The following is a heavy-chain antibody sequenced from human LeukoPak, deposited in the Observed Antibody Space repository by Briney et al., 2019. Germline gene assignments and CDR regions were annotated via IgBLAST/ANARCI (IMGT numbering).Heavy chain of an antibody. D-gene: IGHD5-24*01. CDR3: ARLTQSRDGYNSDYYYGMDV. Sequence: SETLSLTCAVYGGSFSGYYWSWIRQPPGKGPEWIGEINHSGSTNYNPSLKSRVTISVDTSKNQFSLKLSSVTAADTAVYYCARLTQSRDGYNSDYYYGMDVWGQGTTVTVSS. V-gene: IGHV4-34*01. CDR2: INHSGST. J-gene: IGHJ6*02. CDR1: GGSFSGYY.